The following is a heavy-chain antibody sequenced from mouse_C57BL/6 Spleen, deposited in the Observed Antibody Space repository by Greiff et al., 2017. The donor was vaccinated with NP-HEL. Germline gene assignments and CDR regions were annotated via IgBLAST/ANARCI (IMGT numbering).Heavy chain of an antibody. CDR2: IYPGDGDT. CDR1: GYAFSSYW. CDR3: ARREANLNFDY. J-gene: IGHJ2*01. Sequence: VMLVESGAELVKPGASVKISCKASGYAFSSYWMNWVKQRPGKGLEWIGQIYPGDGDTNYNGKFKGKATLTADKSSSTAYMQLSSLTSEDSAVYFCARREANLNFDYWGQGTTLTVSS. V-gene: IGHV1-80*01. D-gene: IGHD3-2*02.